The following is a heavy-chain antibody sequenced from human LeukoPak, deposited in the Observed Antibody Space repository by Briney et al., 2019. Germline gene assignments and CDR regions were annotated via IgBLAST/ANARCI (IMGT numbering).Heavy chain of an antibody. D-gene: IGHD3-9*01. Sequence: SQTLSPTSTVSGGSISSGDYYWSWIRQPPGKGLEWIGYIYYSGSTYYNPSLKSRVTISVDTSKNQFSLKLSSVTAADTAVYYCARADILTGYYYFDYWGQGTLVTVSS. V-gene: IGHV4-30-4*01. J-gene: IGHJ4*02. CDR3: ARADILTGYYYFDY. CDR1: GGSISSGDYY. CDR2: IYYSGST.